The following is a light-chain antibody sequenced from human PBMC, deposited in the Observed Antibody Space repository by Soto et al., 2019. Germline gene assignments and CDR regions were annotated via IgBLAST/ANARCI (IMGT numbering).Light chain of an antibody. V-gene: IGKV3-20*01. J-gene: IGKJ5*01. Sequence: EMGWTQSPGTLSSSPGERATLSCRASQSVSSSYLAWYQQKPGQAPRLLIYGASSRATGIPDRFSGSGSGTDFTLTISRLEPEDFAVYYCQQYGSSPPITFGQGTRLEIK. CDR1: QSVSSSY. CDR3: QQYGSSPPIT. CDR2: GAS.